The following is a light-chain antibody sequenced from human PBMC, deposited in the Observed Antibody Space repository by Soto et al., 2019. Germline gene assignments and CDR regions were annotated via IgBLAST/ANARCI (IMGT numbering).Light chain of an antibody. CDR2: DAS. CDR1: ESLNRAGPNFNSY. V-gene: IGKV3-15*01. Sequence: EIVVTQSPATLSVSPGERATLSCRASESLNRAGPNFNSYLAWYQQKPGQAPRLLIYDASTRATGIPARFSGSGSGTDFTLTTSSLQSEDFAVYYCQQYKLWPITFGGGTNVEIK. J-gene: IGKJ4*01. CDR3: QQYKLWPIT.